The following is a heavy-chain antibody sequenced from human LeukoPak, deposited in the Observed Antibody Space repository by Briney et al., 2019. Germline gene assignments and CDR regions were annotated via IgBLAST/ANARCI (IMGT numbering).Heavy chain of an antibody. CDR1: GYTCTDYY. CDR2: VNPNSGGT. J-gene: IGHJ4*02. D-gene: IGHD4-23*01. V-gene: IGHV1-2*02. CDR3: ARERLSPGKGFDY. Sequence: ASVKVSCKASGYTCTDYYIHWVRQAPGQGLEWMGWVNPNSGGTSYAQKFQGRVTMTRDTSINTVFMELSSLRSNDTAIYYCARERLSPGKGFDYWGQGTLVTVSS.